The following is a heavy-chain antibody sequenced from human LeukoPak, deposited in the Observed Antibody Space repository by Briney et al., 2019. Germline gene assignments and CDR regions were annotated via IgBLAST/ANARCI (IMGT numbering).Heavy chain of an antibody. CDR1: GDIVSSNSAA. CDR3: ARGADEYYDSSGYYTDPWGLPQTFDY. Sequence: KRSQTLSLTCAISGDIVSSNSAAWNWIRQSPSRGLEWLGRTYYRSKWYNDYAVSVKSRITINPDTSKNQFSLQLNSVTPEDTAVYYCARGADEYYDSSGYYTDPWGLPQTFDYWGQGTLVTVSS. J-gene: IGHJ4*02. CDR2: TYYRSKWYN. D-gene: IGHD3-22*01. V-gene: IGHV6-1*01.